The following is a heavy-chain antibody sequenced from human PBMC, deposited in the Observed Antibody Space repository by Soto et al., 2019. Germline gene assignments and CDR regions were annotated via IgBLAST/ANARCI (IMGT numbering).Heavy chain of an antibody. CDR1: GGSFSGYY. CDR2: INHGGST. J-gene: IGHJ6*03. Sequence: SETLSLTCAAYGGSFSGYYWSWIRQPPGKGLEWAGEINHGGSTNYNPSLKSRVTITVDTSKNQFSLKLSSVTAADTAVYYCSRAKVIAGTFYYSYYMDVWGKGTTVTVSS. CDR3: SRAKVIAGTFYYSYYMDV. D-gene: IGHD6-13*01. V-gene: IGHV4-34*01.